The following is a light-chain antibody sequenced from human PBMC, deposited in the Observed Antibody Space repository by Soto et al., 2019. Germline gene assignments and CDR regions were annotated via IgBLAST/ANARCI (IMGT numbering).Light chain of an antibody. CDR1: QSISSY. J-gene: IGKJ4*01. Sequence: IQMTQSPSSLSASVGDRVTITCRASQSISSYLNWYQQKPGKAPKLLIYAASSLQSGVPSRFSGSGSGTDFTLTISSLQPEDFAVYYCEQYNNWPHAFGGGTKLDIK. CDR2: AAS. CDR3: EQYNNWPHA. V-gene: IGKV1-39*01.